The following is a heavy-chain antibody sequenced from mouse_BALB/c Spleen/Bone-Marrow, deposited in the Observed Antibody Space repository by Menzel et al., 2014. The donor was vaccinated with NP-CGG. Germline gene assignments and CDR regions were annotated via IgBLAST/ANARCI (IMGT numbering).Heavy chain of an antibody. D-gene: IGHD4-1*01. CDR1: GDSITSGY. CDR3: ARYPLTGKGAMDY. V-gene: IGHV3-8*02. CDR2: ISYSGST. Sequence: EVMLVESGPSLVKPSQTLSLTCSVTGDSITSGYWNWIRKFPGNKLEYVGYISYSGSTYYNPSLKSRISITRDTSENQYYLQLNSVTTEDTATYYCARYPLTGKGAMDYWGQGTSVTVSS. J-gene: IGHJ4*01.